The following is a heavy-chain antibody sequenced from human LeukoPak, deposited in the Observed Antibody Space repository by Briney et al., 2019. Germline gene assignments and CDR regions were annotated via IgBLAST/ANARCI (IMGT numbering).Heavy chain of an antibody. J-gene: IGHJ4*02. Sequence: GGSLRLSCAASGFTVSSNYMSWVRQAPGKGLEWVSVIYSGGSTYYADSVKGRFTISRHNSENTLYLQMNSLRGEDTAVYYCARGVLGYSYGFDYWGQGTLVTVSS. CDR1: GFTVSSNY. V-gene: IGHV3-53*04. D-gene: IGHD5-18*01. CDR2: IYSGGST. CDR3: ARGVLGYSYGFDY.